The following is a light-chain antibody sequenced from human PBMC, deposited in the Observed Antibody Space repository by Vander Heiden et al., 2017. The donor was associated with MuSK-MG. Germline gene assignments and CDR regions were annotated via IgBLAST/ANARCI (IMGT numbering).Light chain of an antibody. Sequence: DIQMTQSTSTLSASVGDRVTITCRASQIVNTWLAWYQQKPGKAPKLLISDASTFESPVPSRFSGSGSGTEFTLSIMSLHPDAIATYYCHQDFTSSKTFGLGTKVEIK. V-gene: IGKV1-5*01. CDR3: HQDFTSSKT. CDR1: QIVNTW. CDR2: DAS. J-gene: IGKJ1*01.